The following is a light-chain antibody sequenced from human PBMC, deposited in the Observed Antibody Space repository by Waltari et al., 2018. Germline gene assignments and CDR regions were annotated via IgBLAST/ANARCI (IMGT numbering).Light chain of an antibody. CDR1: QSVGRT. J-gene: IGKJ1*01. V-gene: IGKV3-20*01. Sequence: EIVLTQSPASLSLSPGDRATLSCRASQSVGRTLAWYQQRPGQAPRLLIYDASSRATGIPDRFSGSGYGKDFSLTISRLEPEDFAVYYCQKYGTRPATFGQGTKVEVK. CDR3: QKYGTRPAT. CDR2: DAS.